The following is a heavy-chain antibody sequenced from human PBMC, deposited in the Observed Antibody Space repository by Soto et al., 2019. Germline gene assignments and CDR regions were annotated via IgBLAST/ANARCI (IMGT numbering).Heavy chain of an antibody. J-gene: IGHJ4*02. CDR3: ARRGRYYDILTGYYLGRNYYFDY. Sequence: GESLKISCKGSGYSFTSYWIGWVRQMPGKGLEWMGIIYPGDSDTRYSPSFQGQVTISADKSISTAYLQWSSLKASDTAMYYCARRGRYYDILTGYYLGRNYYFDYWGQGTLVTSPQ. CDR2: IYPGDSDT. D-gene: IGHD3-9*01. V-gene: IGHV5-51*01. CDR1: GYSFTSYW.